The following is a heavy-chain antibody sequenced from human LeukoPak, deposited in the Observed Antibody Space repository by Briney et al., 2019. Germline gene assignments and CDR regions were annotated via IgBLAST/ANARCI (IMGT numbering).Heavy chain of an antibody. CDR1: GYTFTSYD. Sequence: ASVKVSCKASGYTFTSYDINWVRRATGQGLEWMGWMNPNSGNTGYAQKFQGRVTMTRNTSISTAYMELSSLRSEDTAVYYCARDTLSRYYYGSGSRKNWFDPWGQGTLVTVSS. CDR2: MNPNSGNT. D-gene: IGHD3-10*01. V-gene: IGHV1-8*01. J-gene: IGHJ5*02. CDR3: ARDTLSRYYYGSGSRKNWFDP.